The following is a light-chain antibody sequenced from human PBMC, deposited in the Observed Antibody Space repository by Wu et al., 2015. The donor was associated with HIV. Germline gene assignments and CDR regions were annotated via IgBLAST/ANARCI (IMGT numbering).Light chain of an antibody. CDR3: QQSYSTPRT. Sequence: DIQMTQSPSSLSASVGDRVTITCRASQSIGNYLNWYQQKPGKAPKILIYAASSIQSGVPSRFSGSGSGTDFTLTINSLQPEDFATYFCQQSYSTPRTFGQGTKVEIK. J-gene: IGKJ1*01. CDR2: AAS. CDR1: QSIGNY. V-gene: IGKV1-39*01.